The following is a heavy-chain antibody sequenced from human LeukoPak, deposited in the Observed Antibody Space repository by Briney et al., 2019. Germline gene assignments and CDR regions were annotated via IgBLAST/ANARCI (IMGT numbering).Heavy chain of an antibody. V-gene: IGHV3-21*01. CDR3: ASEQQLAGRQY. J-gene: IGHJ4*02. CDR1: GFTFSSYS. D-gene: IGHD6-13*01. CDR2: ISSSSSYI. Sequence: GGSLRLSCAAPGFTFSSYSMNWVRQAPGKGLEWVSSISSSSSYIYYADSVKGRFTISRDNAKNSLYLQMNSLRAEDTAVYYCASEQQLAGRQYWGQGTLVTVSS.